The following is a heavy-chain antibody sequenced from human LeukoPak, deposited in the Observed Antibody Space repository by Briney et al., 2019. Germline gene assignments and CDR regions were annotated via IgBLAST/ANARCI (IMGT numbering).Heavy chain of an antibody. V-gene: IGHV1-2*02. D-gene: IGHD3-22*01. CDR3: ARMNYSDSSDF. CDR2: INPNSGGT. J-gene: IGHJ4*02. Sequence: ASVKVSCKTSGYSFTAFYIHWVRQAPGQGLEWMGWINPNSGGTKCAQKFQGRVTMTRDTSISTAYMEVSRLRSDDTAIYYCARMNYSDSSDFWGQGTLVTVSS. CDR1: GYSFTAFY.